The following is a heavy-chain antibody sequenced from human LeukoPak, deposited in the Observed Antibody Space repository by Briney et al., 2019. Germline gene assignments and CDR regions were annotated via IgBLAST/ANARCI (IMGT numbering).Heavy chain of an antibody. D-gene: IGHD2-2*01. Sequence: PGGSLRLSCAASGFTFSSYWMHWVRQAPGKGLVWVSRINSDGSSTSYADSVKGRLTISRDNAKNTLYLQMNSLRAEDTAVYYCATGVVVPAAGAFDIWGQGTMVTVSS. CDR3: ATGVVVPAAGAFDI. CDR2: INSDGSST. J-gene: IGHJ3*02. CDR1: GFTFSSYW. V-gene: IGHV3-74*01.